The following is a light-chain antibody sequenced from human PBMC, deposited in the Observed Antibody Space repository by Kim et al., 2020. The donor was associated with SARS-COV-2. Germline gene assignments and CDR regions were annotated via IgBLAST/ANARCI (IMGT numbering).Light chain of an antibody. CDR1: QSVGSF. J-gene: IGKJ2*01. CDR2: DTS. Sequence: SCSPWERATLSCRASQSVGSFLAWYKQNPGQAPRLLIYDTSNRATDIPARFSGSGSGTDFTLTITSLEPEDFAVYYCQQRRNWPGTFGQGTKLEI. CDR3: QQRRNWPGT. V-gene: IGKV3-11*01.